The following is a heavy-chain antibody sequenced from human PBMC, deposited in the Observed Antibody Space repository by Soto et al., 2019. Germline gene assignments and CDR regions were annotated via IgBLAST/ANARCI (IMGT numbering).Heavy chain of an antibody. Sequence: ASVKVSCKASGYTFASYAISWMRQAPGQGLEWMGWISAYNGNTNYAQKLQGRVTMTTDTSTSTAYMELSSLKTEDTGVYYCTTGVGYNWNADDPFDVWGQGTMVTVSS. CDR1: GYTFASYA. CDR2: ISAYNGNT. CDR3: TTGVGYNWNADDPFDV. J-gene: IGHJ3*01. D-gene: IGHD1-1*01. V-gene: IGHV1-18*01.